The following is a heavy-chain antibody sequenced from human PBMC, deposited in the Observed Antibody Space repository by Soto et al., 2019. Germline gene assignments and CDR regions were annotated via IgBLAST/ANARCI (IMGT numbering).Heavy chain of an antibody. V-gene: IGHV1-69*01. CDR2: STPMFGTA. D-gene: IGHD3-22*01. CDR3: ARVGPAHYYDSSGYYSPLDY. CDR1: GDPFSSYA. J-gene: IGHJ4*02. Sequence: QVQLVQSGAEVKKPGSSVKVSCKASGDPFSSYAINWVRQAPGQGLEWMGGSTPMFGTANYAQKFKGRVTITAGESTSTVYMELSSLRSEDTAVYYCARVGPAHYYDSSGYYSPLDYWGQGTLVTVSS.